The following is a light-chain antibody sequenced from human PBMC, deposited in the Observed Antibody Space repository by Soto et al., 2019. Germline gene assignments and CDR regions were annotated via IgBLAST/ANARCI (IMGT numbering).Light chain of an antibody. V-gene: IGLV2-14*01. Sequence: ALTQPASVSGSPGQSITISCTGTSSDVVGYNYVSWYQQHPGKAPKFMIYDVSNRPSGVSNRFSGSKSGNTASLTISGLQAEDEADYYCSSYTTSNTRQIVFGTGTKVTVL. J-gene: IGLJ1*01. CDR1: SSDVVGYNY. CDR2: DVS. CDR3: SSYTTSNTRQIV.